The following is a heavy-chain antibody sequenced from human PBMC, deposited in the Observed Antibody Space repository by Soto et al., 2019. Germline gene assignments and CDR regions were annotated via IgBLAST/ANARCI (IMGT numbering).Heavy chain of an antibody. J-gene: IGHJ4*02. CDR2: ISAGCST. CDR1: GFTFSDYA. CDR3: ANVPIWCSSTSCYTEGFDY. Sequence: WGSLRLSCTASGFTFSDYAMSWVRQPPGKGLEWVSVISAGCSTYYADSVKGRFTVSRANSKNTLYLQMNSLRAEDTAVYYCANVPIWCSSTSCYTEGFDYWGQGTLVTVSS. D-gene: IGHD2-2*02. V-gene: IGHV3-23*01.